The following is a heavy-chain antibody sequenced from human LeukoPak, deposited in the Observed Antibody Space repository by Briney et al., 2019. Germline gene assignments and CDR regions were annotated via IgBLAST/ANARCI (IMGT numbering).Heavy chain of an antibody. CDR3: ARVLRAFDI. CDR2: IYYSGST. Sequence: SETLSLTCTVSGGSISSSSYYWGWIRQPPGKGLEWIGSIYYSGSTYYNPSLKSRVTISVDTSKNQFSLKLSSVTAADTAVYYCARVLRAFDIWGQGTMVTVSS. V-gene: IGHV4-39*07. CDR1: GGSISSSSYY. J-gene: IGHJ3*02.